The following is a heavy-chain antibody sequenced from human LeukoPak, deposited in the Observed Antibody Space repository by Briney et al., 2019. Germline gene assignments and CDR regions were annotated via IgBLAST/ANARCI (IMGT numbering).Heavy chain of an antibody. D-gene: IGHD3-3*01. CDR3: ARGRSFGGGVDY. CDR2: INHSGST. J-gene: IGHJ4*02. Sequence: SETLSLTCAVSGGSISSYYWSWLRQPPGKGLEWIGEINHSGSTNYNPSLKSRVTISVDTSKNQFSLKLSSVTAADTAVYYCARGRSFGGGVDYWGQGTLVTVSS. CDR1: GGSISSYY. V-gene: IGHV4-34*01.